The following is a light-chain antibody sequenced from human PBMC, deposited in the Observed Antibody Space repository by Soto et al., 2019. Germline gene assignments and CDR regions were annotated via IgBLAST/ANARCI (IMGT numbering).Light chain of an antibody. CDR2: GAS. J-gene: IGKJ1*01. CDR3: QQYNNWPPWT. CDR1: QTVYSRF. V-gene: IGKV3-15*01. Sequence: ATLSCRASQTVYSRFLAWYQQKPGQAPRLLIYGASTRATGIPARFSGSGSGTEFTLTISSLQSEDFAVYYCQQYNNWPPWTFGQGTKVDIK.